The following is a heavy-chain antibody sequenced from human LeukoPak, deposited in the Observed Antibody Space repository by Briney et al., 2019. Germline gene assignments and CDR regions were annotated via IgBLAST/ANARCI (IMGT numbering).Heavy chain of an antibody. J-gene: IGHJ4*02. CDR2: ISYDGSDK. V-gene: IGHV3-30*04. D-gene: IGHD6-13*01. Sequence: GRSLSLSCAASGFTFSSYSMHWVRQAPGKGLEWVAVISYDGSDKNYADSVKGRFTISRDNYKNTLFLQMNSLRGEDTAVYYCARDPAAAGFAYWGQGTLVTVSS. CDR1: GFTFSSYS. CDR3: ARDPAAAGFAY.